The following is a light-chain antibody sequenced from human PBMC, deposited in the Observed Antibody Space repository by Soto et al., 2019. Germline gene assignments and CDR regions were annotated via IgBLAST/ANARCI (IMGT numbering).Light chain of an antibody. V-gene: IGLV1-44*01. CDR1: SSNIGSNG. CDR2: TDN. Sequence: QLVLTQPPSASGTPGQRVIISCSGSSSNIGSNGVNWYQQVPGMAPKLLIDTDNQRPSGVPDRFSGSRSDTSASLAITGLQSEDEADYYCAAWDDSLGGSWLFGGGTKLTVL. J-gene: IGLJ3*02. CDR3: AAWDDSLGGSWL.